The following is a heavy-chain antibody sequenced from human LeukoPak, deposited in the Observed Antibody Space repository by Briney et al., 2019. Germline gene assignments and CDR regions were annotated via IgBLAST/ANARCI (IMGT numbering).Heavy chain of an antibody. J-gene: IGHJ6*03. CDR3: ARQRADYFYHYMDV. CDR2: IYYSGTT. Sequence: PSETLSLTCTVSGGSIDSSSYCWDWIRQPPGKGLEWLGNIYYSGTTFYTSSLKSRVTISADMSKNQFSQRLTSVTAADTAVYYCARQRADYFYHYMDVWAKGPRSSSP. CDR1: GGSIDSSSYC. V-gene: IGHV4-39*01.